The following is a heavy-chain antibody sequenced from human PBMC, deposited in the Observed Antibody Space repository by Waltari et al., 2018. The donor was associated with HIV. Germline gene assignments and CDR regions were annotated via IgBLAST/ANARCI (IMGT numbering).Heavy chain of an antibody. D-gene: IGHD2-21*01. CDR2: IDPNSGVT. CDR3: ARDCGDPFFDY. CDR1: GYTFTGYF. J-gene: IGHJ4*02. Sequence: QVQLVQSGAEVKKPGASVKVSCKASGYTFTGYFLHWVRQAPGQGLEWMGWIDPNSGVTMFSQKFQGRATMTRDTSINTAYMELTRLRSNDTAVYYCARDCGDPFFDYWGQGALVTVSS. V-gene: IGHV1-2*02.